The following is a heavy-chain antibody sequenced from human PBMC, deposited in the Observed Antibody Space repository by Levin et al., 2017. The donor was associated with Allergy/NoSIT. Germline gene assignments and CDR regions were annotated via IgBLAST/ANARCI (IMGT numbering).Heavy chain of an antibody. CDR2: INPNSGGT. D-gene: IGHD4-23*01. J-gene: IGHJ4*02. CDR3: ARARPNYGGNSLVSGRMRIRGYYFDY. CDR1: GYTFTGYY. Sequence: GESLKISCKASGYTFTGYYMHWVRQAPGQGLEWMGWINPNSGGTNYAQKFQGRVTMTRDTSISTAYMELSRLRSDDTAVYYCARARPNYGGNSLVSGRMRIRGYYFDYWGQGTLVTVSS. V-gene: IGHV1-2*02.